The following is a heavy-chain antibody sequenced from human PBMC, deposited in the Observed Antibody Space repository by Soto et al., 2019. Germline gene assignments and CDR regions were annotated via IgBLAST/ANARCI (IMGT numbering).Heavy chain of an antibody. CDR3: ASGGNWFDP. Sequence: ASETLSLTCTFSVGSISNYYWTCVRHSPEKGLEWIGYMYYNGNINYNPSLKSRVTISIDTSKNQFYLTLKSVTAADTAVYYCASGGNWFDPWRQGVLVTVSS. CDR2: MYYNGNI. CDR1: VGSISNYY. D-gene: IGHD3-16*01. J-gene: IGHJ5*02. V-gene: IGHV4-59*01.